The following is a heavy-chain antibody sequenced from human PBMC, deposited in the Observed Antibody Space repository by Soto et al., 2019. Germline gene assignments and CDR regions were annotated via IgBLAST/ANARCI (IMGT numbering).Heavy chain of an antibody. V-gene: IGHV4-31*03. CDR1: GGSISSGGYY. D-gene: IGHD3-10*01. CDR2: IYYSGST. J-gene: IGHJ4*02. Sequence: SETLSLTCTVSGGSISSGGYYWSWIRQHPGKGLEWIGYIYYSGSTYYNPSLKSRVTISVDTSKNQFSLKLSSVTAADTAVYYCASNGRRVRGVITGGFDYWGQGTLVTVSS. CDR3: ASNGRRVRGVITGGFDY.